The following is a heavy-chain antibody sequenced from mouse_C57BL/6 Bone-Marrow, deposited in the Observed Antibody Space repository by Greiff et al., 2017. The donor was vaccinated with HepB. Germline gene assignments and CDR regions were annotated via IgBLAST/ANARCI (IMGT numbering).Heavy chain of an antibody. CDR3: ARWGVYYDYDDPYWYFDV. Sequence: VKLQESGAELVRPGASVKLSCKASGYTFTDYYINWVKQRPGQGLEWIARIYPGSGNTYYNEKFKGKATLTAEKSSSTAYMQLSSLTSEDSAVYFCARWGVYYDYDDPYWYFDVWGTGTTVTVSS. J-gene: IGHJ1*03. CDR2: IYPGSGNT. V-gene: IGHV1-76*01. D-gene: IGHD2-4*01. CDR1: GYTFTDYY.